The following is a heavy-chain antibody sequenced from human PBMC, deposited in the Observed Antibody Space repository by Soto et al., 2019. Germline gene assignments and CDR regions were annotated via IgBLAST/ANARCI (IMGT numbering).Heavy chain of an antibody. D-gene: IGHD2-2*01. V-gene: IGHV4-34*01. CDR2: INHSGST. Sequence: SETLSLTCAVYGGSFSGYYWSWIRQPPGKGLEWIGEINHSGSTYYNPSLKSRVTISVDTSKNQFSLKLSSVTAADTAVYYCARGEANCISTSCYYSWFDPWGQGTLVTVSS. CDR1: GGSFSGYY. CDR3: ARGEANCISTSCYYSWFDP. J-gene: IGHJ5*02.